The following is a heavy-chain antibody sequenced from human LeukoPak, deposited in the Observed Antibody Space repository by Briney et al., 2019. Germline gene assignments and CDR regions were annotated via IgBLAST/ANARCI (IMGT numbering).Heavy chain of an antibody. CDR3: ARDSFSDSSGYFYYYYGMDV. V-gene: IGHV3-48*01. J-gene: IGHJ6*02. CDR2: ISSSSSTI. D-gene: IGHD3-22*01. Sequence: GGSLRLSCAASGFTFSSYSMNWVRQAPGKGLEWVSYISSSSSTIYYADSVKGRFTISRDNAKNSLYLQMNSLRAEDTAVYYCARDSFSDSSGYFYYYYGMDVWGRGTTVTVSS. CDR1: GFTFSSYS.